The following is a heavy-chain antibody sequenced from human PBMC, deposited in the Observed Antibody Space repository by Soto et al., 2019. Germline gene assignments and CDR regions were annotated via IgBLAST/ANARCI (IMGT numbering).Heavy chain of an antibody. Sequence: GGSLRLSCAASGFTFSSYAMSWVRQAPGKGLEWVSAISGSGGSTYYADSVKGRFTISRDNSKNTLYLQMNSLRAEDTAVYYCAKDYYYDSSGYYSDEGYWGQGTLVTVSS. CDR3: AKDYYYDSSGYYSDEGY. CDR2: ISGSGGST. CDR1: GFTFSSYA. J-gene: IGHJ4*02. D-gene: IGHD3-22*01. V-gene: IGHV3-23*01.